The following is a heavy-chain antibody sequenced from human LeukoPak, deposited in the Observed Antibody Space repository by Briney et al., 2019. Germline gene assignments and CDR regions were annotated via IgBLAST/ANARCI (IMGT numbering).Heavy chain of an antibody. CDR2: IYYSGST. D-gene: IGHD1-20*01. Sequence: SETLSLTCTVSGYSISSGYYWSWIRQPPGKGLEWIGYIYYSGSTNYNPSLKSRVTISVDTSKNQFSLKLSSVTAADTAVYYCARDGVTGRLDPWGQGTLVTVSS. CDR3: ARDGVTGRLDP. J-gene: IGHJ5*02. CDR1: GYSISSGYY. V-gene: IGHV4-61*01.